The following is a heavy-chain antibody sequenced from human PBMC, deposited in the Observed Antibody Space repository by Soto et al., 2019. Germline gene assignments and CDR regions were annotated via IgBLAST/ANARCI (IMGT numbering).Heavy chain of an antibody. V-gene: IGHV4-34*01. J-gene: IGHJ6*02. Sequence: KPSETLSLTCAVYGGSFSGYHWSWIRQPPGKGLEWIGEINHSGSTNYNPSLKSRVTISLDTSKNQFSLKLSSLTAADTAVYFCARGEIGWFGELIRFYYYNAMDVWGQGTTVTVSS. CDR3: ARGEIGWFGELIRFYYYNAMDV. D-gene: IGHD3-10*01. CDR2: INHSGST. CDR1: GGSFSGYH.